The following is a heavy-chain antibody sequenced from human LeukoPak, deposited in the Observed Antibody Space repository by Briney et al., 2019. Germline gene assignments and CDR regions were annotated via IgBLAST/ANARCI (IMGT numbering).Heavy chain of an antibody. CDR2: IYYSGST. Sequence: PSETLSLTCTVSGYSISSGYYWGWIRQPPGKGLEWIGYIYYSGSTNYNPSLKSRVTISVDTSKNQFSLKLSSVTAADTAVYYCAGGKTYYYDSSGYSHDYWGQGTLVTVSS. D-gene: IGHD3-22*01. CDR1: GYSISSGYY. J-gene: IGHJ4*02. V-gene: IGHV4-61*01. CDR3: AGGKTYYYDSSGYSHDY.